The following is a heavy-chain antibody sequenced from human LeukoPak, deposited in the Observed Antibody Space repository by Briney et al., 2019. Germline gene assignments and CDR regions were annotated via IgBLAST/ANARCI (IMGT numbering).Heavy chain of an antibody. Sequence: GESLKISCKGSGYSINNYWIGWVRQMPGKGLEWMGIIYPADSDIRYSPSFQGQVTISADKSISTAYLQWSSLKASDTAMYYCARQEYCSGGSCYTWFDPWGQGTLVVVSS. J-gene: IGHJ5*02. CDR1: GYSINNYW. V-gene: IGHV5-51*01. CDR2: IYPADSDI. D-gene: IGHD2-15*01. CDR3: ARQEYCSGGSCYTWFDP.